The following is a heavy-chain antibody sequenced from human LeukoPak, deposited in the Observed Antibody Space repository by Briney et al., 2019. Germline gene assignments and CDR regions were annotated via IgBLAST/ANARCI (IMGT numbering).Heavy chain of an antibody. J-gene: IGHJ4*02. CDR2: IYSDGST. Sequence: PGASLRLSCAASGFTVSNNYMSWVRQAPGKGLEWVSVIYSDGSTDYADSVKGRFTISRDNSKNALYLQMNSLRAEDTAVYYCAREGYCGGNCFLYWGQGTLVTVSS. CDR3: AREGYCGGNCFLY. V-gene: IGHV3-66*01. D-gene: IGHD2-21*02. CDR1: GFTVSNNY.